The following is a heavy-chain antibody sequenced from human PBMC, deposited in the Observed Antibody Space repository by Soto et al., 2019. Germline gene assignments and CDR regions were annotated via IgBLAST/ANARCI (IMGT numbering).Heavy chain of an antibody. CDR3: ARHHTTFYEPYYGMDV. J-gene: IGHJ6*02. D-gene: IGHD3-16*01. CDR1: GYSFTSYW. V-gene: IGHV5-10-1*03. Sequence: EMQLVQSGAEVKKPGESLRISCKGSGYSFTSYWISWVRQMPGKGLEWMGRIDPSDSYTNYSPSFQGHVTISADKSISTAYLQWSSLKASDTAMYYCARHHTTFYEPYYGMDVWGQGTTVTVSS. CDR2: IDPSDSYT.